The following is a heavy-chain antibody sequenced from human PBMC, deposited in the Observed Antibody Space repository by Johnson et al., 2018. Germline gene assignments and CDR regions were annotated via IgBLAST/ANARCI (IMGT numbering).Heavy chain of an antibody. D-gene: IGHD3-22*01. V-gene: IGHV3-30*04. CDR1: GFTFSGSA. J-gene: IGHJ4*02. Sequence: QVQLVKSGGGVVQPGRSLRLSCAASGFTFSGSAMHWVRQAPGKGLEWVSVISEDGKTKLYADSVKGRFTISRDNSGNTLFLQMKSLRPEDTGVYYCARRLHDVSGLDYWGQGTLVTVSS. CDR3: ARRLHDVSGLDY. CDR2: ISEDGKTK.